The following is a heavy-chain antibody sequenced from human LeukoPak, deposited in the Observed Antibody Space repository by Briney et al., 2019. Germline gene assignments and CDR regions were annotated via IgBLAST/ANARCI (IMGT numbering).Heavy chain of an antibody. D-gene: IGHD6-13*01. CDR1: GFTFSSYG. Sequence: GGSLRLSCAASGFTFSSYGMHWVRQAPGKGLEWVAFIRYDGSNKYYADSVKGRFTISRDNSKNTLYLQMSSLRAEDTAVYYCAKDLVRYSTTSLGYMDVWGKGTTVTISS. CDR2: IRYDGSNK. CDR3: AKDLVRYSTTSLGYMDV. J-gene: IGHJ6*03. V-gene: IGHV3-30*02.